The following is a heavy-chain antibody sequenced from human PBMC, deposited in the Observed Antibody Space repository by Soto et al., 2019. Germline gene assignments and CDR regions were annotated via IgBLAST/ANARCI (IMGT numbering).Heavy chain of an antibody. CDR2: INTYNRNT. D-gene: IGHD3-22*01. Sequence: QVQLVQSGAEVKKPGASVKVSCKASGYTFTNYGVSWVRQAPGQGLEWMGWINTYNRNTNYAQKFQGRVTMTTDTSTSTAYMELRSLRSDDTAAYYCARDKGSSGPYYFDFWGQVTLANDS. V-gene: IGHV1-18*01. J-gene: IGHJ4*02. CDR3: ARDKGSSGPYYFDF. CDR1: GYTFTNYG.